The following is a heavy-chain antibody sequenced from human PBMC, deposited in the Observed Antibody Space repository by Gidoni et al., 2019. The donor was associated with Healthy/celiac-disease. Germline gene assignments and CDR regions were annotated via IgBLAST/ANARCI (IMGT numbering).Heavy chain of an antibody. J-gene: IGHJ4*02. CDR3: ARDVNWNYAGEEGSFDY. Sequence: QVQLVQSGAEVKKPGSSVKVSCKASGGTFSSYAISWVRQAPGHGLEWMGGIIPIFGTANYAQKFQGRVTITADKSTSTAYMELSSLRSEDTAVYYCARDVNWNYAGEEGSFDYWGQGTLVTVSS. V-gene: IGHV1-69*06. CDR1: GGTFSSYA. CDR2: IIPIFGTA. D-gene: IGHD1-7*01.